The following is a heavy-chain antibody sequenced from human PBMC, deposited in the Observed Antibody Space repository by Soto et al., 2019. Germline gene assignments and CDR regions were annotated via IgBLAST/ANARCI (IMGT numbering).Heavy chain of an antibody. D-gene: IGHD3-3*01. CDR1: GFNFDKYG. CDR3: AKFTGRQDYDFWSGTDL. J-gene: IGHJ4*02. V-gene: IGHV3-30*18. CDR2: ISYDGSNT. Sequence: GGSLRLSCAASGFNFDKYGIDWVRQAPGKGLEWGAVISYDGSNTYYADSVKGRFTISRDNSKNTLYLQMNTLRAEDTAVYSCAKFTGRQDYDFWSGTDLWGQGTLVTVSS.